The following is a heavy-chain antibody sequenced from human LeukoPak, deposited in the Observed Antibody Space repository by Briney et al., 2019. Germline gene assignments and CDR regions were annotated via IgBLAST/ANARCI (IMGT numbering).Heavy chain of an antibody. Sequence: ASVKVSCKASGYTFTSYGISWVRQAPGQGLEWMGWISAYNDNTNYAQKFQGRVTLTTDTSTTTAYMELRSLGSDDTAVYYCARDVYYYDSSGYFDYWGQGPLVTVSS. CDR2: ISAYNDNT. D-gene: IGHD3-22*01. V-gene: IGHV1-18*01. CDR1: GYTFTSYG. J-gene: IGHJ4*02. CDR3: ARDVYYYDSSGYFDY.